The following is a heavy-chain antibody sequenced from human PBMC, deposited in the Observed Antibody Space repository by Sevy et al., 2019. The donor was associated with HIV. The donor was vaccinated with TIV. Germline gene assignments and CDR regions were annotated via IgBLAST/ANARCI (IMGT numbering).Heavy chain of an antibody. J-gene: IGHJ5*02. D-gene: IGHD3-10*01. CDR3: AKDKLIHWFDP. CDR2: ISGSGGST. CDR1: GFTFSSYA. V-gene: IGHV3-23*01. Sequence: GGSLRLSCAASGFTFSSYAMSWVHQAPGKGLEWVSAISGSGGSTYYADSVKGRFTISRDNSKNTLYLQMNSLSAEDTAVYYCAKDKLIHWFDPWGQGTLVTVSS.